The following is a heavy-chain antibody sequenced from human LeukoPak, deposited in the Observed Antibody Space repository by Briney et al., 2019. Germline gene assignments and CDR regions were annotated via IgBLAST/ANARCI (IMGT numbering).Heavy chain of an antibody. CDR1: GFAFIKYW. CDR3: ARDGRGAGSPYNLFDP. Sequence: GSLLLSSSAAGFAFIKYWMNWVRRAPGKGREWGANIKEDGDEKKYMDSVKGRFTISRDNAKESLYLQMNSLRDEDTAVYYCARDGRGAGSPYNLFDPWGQGTLVIVSS. CDR2: IKEDGDEK. D-gene: IGHD6-19*01. J-gene: IGHJ5*02. V-gene: IGHV3-7*01.